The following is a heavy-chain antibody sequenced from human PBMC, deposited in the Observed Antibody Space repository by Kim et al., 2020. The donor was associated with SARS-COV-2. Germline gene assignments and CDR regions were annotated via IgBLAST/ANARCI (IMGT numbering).Heavy chain of an antibody. CDR3: ARGHCSGGSCCAVGPFDY. V-gene: IGHV4-59*09. Sequence: SRVTISVDTSQNQFSLSLSSVTAADTAVYYCARGHCSGGSCCAVGPFDYWGQGTLVTVSS. J-gene: IGHJ4*02. D-gene: IGHD2-15*01.